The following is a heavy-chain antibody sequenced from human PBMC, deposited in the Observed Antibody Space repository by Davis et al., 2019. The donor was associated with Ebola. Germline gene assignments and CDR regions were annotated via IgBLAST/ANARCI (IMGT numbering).Heavy chain of an antibody. CDR1: GFTFSSYS. V-gene: IGHV3-21*01. CDR3: AKELVVIDIYGVFYYYYGMDV. D-gene: IGHD3-22*01. J-gene: IGHJ6*04. CDR2: ISSSSSYI. Sequence: GESLKISCAASGFTFSSYSMYWVRQASGKGLEWVSSISSSSSYIYYADSVKGRFTISRDNAKNSLYLQMNSLRAEDTAVYYCAKELVVIDIYGVFYYYYGMDVWGKGTTVTVSS.